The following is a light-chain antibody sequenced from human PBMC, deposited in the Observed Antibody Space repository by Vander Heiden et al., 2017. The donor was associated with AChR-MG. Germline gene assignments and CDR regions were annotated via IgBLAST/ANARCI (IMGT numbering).Light chain of an antibody. J-gene: IGKJ4*01. CDR2: DAS. CDR1: QSVSSY. CDR3: QQRSNWPLT. Sequence: IVFTQSPATPSLSPGERATLSCSASQSVSSYLAWYQQKPGQAPRLLIYDASNRATGIPARFSGSGSGTDFTLTISSLEPEDFAVYYCQQRSNWPLTFGGGTKVEIK. V-gene: IGKV3-11*01.